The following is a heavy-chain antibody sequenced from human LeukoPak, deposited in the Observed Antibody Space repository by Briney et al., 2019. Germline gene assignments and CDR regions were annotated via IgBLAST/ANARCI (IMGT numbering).Heavy chain of an antibody. J-gene: IGHJ4*02. Sequence: ASVKVSCKASGYTFTSYAMHWVRQAPGQSLEWMGWINAGNGNTKYSQEFQGRVTITRDTSASTAYMELSSLRSEDMAVYYCARAKILTYYDFWSGYSTTLDYWGQGTLVTVSS. V-gene: IGHV1-3*03. CDR3: ARAKILTYYDFWSGYSTTLDY. CDR2: INAGNGNT. D-gene: IGHD3-3*01. CDR1: GYTFTSYA.